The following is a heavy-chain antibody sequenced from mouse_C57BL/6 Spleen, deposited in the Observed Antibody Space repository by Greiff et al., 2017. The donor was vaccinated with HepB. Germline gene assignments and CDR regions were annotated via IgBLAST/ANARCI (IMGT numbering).Heavy chain of an antibody. V-gene: IGHV5-9-1*02. CDR3: TRDTVVEAMDY. CDR1: GFTFSSYA. D-gene: IGHD1-1*01. CDR2: ISSGGDYI. J-gene: IGHJ4*01. Sequence: EVMLVESGEGLVKPGGSLKLSCAASGFTFSSYAMSWVRQTPEKRLEWVAYISSGGDYIYYADTVKGRFTISRDNARNTLYLQMSSLKSEDTAMYYCTRDTVVEAMDYWGQGTSVTVSS.